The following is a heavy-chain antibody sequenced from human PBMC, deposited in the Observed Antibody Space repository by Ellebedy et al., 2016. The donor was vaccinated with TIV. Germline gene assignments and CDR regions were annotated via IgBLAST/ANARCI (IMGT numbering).Heavy chain of an antibody. Sequence: GGSLRLSCAVSGFTFSSYAMHWVRQAPGKGLEYVSAISSNGVSTYYADSVKGRFTISRDNSKNTLYLQMNSLKAEDTAVYYCSGRIVGAVYYYGMDVWGQGTTVTVSS. CDR1: GFTFSSYA. CDR2: ISSNGVST. CDR3: SGRIVGAVYYYGMDV. D-gene: IGHD1-26*01. V-gene: IGHV3-64*04. J-gene: IGHJ6*02.